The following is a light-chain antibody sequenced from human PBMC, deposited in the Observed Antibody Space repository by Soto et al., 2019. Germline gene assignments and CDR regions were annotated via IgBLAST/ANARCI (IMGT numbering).Light chain of an antibody. Sequence: EIVMTQSPATLSVSPGERATLSCRASQNINSNLAWYQQRPGQAPRLLIHGASSRATGILARFSGSGFGTEFTLTISSLQSEDFAVYYCQQYNNRPPWTFGQGTKVEIK. CDR2: GAS. CDR3: QQYNNRPPWT. V-gene: IGKV3-15*01. J-gene: IGKJ1*01. CDR1: QNINSN.